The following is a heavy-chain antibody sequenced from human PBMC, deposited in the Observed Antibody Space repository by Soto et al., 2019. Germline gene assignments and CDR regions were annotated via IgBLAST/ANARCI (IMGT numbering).Heavy chain of an antibody. D-gene: IGHD6-13*01. CDR1: GGSMIAYY. V-gene: IGHV4-59*01. J-gene: IGHJ4*02. CDR3: ARVRGTAGKRYFDY. Sequence: ASETLSLTCTVSGGSMIAYYWNWMRQPPGKGLQWIGYTYYSGSTTYNPSLKSRVTISVDSSKNQFSLKLDSVTPADTAVYYCARVRGTAGKRYFDYWGPGTPVTVSS. CDR2: TYYSGST.